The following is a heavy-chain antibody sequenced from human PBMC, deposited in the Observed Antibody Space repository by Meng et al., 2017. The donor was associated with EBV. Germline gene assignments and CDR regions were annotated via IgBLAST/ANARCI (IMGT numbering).Heavy chain of an antibody. CDR3: ARGRYYGDYFWFDP. CDR1: GGSVSSGSYY. CDR2: IYYSGST. J-gene: IGHJ5*02. Sequence: QVRVPESGPGLLKPPETLSLTCTVSGGSVSSGSYYWSWIRQPPGKGLEWSGYIYYSGSTNYNPSLKGRVTISVDTSKNQFSLKLSSVTAADTAVYYCARGRYYGDYFWFDPWGQGTLVTVSS. V-gene: IGHV4-61*01. D-gene: IGHD4-17*01.